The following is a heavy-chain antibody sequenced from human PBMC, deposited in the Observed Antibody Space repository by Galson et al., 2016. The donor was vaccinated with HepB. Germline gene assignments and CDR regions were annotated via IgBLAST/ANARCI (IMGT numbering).Heavy chain of an antibody. CDR1: GFTFDSYA. CDR2: IKSDGSST. D-gene: IGHD5-12*01. V-gene: IGHV3-74*01. Sequence: SLRLSCAASGFTFDSYALHWVRQAPGKGLVWVSRIKSDGSSTTYADSVKGRFTFSRDNAKNTLYLQMNSLRADDTSVYYCSKGCHDYHGAYYYPLAVWGQGTTVTVSS. J-gene: IGHJ6*02. CDR3: SKGCHDYHGAYYYPLAV.